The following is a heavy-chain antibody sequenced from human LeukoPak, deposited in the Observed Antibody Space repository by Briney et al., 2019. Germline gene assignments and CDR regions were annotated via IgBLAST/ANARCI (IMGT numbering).Heavy chain of an antibody. V-gene: IGHV3-72*01. Sequence: GGSLRLSCAASGFTFSSYEMNWVRQAPGKGLEWVARCRGKTNSYSTEYAASVNGRFTISRDDSKNSLYLQMNSLKTEDTAVYYCVRRRVGVAPASYMWGQGTTVTVSS. CDR3: VRRRVGVAPASYM. CDR1: GFTFSSYE. CDR2: CRGKTNSYST. J-gene: IGHJ3*02. D-gene: IGHD1-26*01.